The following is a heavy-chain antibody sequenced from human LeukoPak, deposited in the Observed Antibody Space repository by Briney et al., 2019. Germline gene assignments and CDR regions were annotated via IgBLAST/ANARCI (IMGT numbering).Heavy chain of an antibody. CDR2: INSGSDTI. Sequence: GGSLRLSCTASGFTFTTYSMNWVRQAPGSGLEWLSYINSGSDTIYYADSVKGRFSISRDNAKNSLFLQMNSLRAEDTAVYYCVRGRAYYYGSGIHYFDYWGQGTLVTVSS. J-gene: IGHJ4*02. CDR3: VRGRAYYYGSGIHYFDY. V-gene: IGHV3-48*01. CDR1: GFTFTTYS. D-gene: IGHD3-10*01.